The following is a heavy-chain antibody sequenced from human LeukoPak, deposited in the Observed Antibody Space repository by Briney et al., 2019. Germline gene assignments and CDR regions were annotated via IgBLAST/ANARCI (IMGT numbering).Heavy chain of an antibody. J-gene: IGHJ5*02. Sequence: PSETLSLTCAVYGGSFSGYYWSWIRQPPGKELEWIGEINHSGSTNYNPSLKSRVTISVDTSKNQFSLKLSSVTAADTAVYYCARGNQYCSGGSCYYNWFDPWGQGTLVTVSS. D-gene: IGHD2-15*01. V-gene: IGHV4-34*01. CDR1: GGSFSGYY. CDR3: ARGNQYCSGGSCYYNWFDP. CDR2: INHSGST.